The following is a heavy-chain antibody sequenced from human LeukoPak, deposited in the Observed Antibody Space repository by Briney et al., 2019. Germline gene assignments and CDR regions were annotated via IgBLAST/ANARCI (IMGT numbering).Heavy chain of an antibody. V-gene: IGHV3-33*06. CDR1: GLTFSHYG. D-gene: IGHD4-11*01. Sequence: GGSLRLSCAASGLTFSHYGFHGVRQAPGKGLGWVAVIWSDGTNQFYADSVKGRYTIPRDYSQKTVYLEMHSLRTEETAMYYCAKDAQRGFDYSNSLEYWRPGTLVTVSS. J-gene: IGHJ4*02. CDR2: IWSDGTNQ. CDR3: AKDAQRGFDYSNSLEY.